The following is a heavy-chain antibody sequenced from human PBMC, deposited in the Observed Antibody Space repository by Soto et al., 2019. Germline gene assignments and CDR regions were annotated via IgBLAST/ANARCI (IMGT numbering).Heavy chain of an antibody. CDR1: GGTFSSYA. D-gene: IGHD6-19*01. CDR2: IIPIFGTA. CDR3: ARGYSSGFGAFDI. J-gene: IGHJ3*02. Sequence: VKVSCKASGGTFSSYAISWVRQASGQGLEWMGGIIPIFGTANYAQKFQGRVTITADESTSTAYMELSSLRSEDTAVYYCARGYSSGFGAFDIWGQGTMVTVSS. V-gene: IGHV1-69*13.